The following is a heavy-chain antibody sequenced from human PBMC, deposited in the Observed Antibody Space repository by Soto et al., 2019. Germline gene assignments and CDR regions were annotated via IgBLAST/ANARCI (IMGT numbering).Heavy chain of an antibody. CDR3: ARRYGGGFDY. V-gene: IGHV4-30-2*01. D-gene: IGHD3-10*01. CDR2: IYHTGTT. CDR1: GGSINSGGYS. J-gene: IGHJ4*02. Sequence: SETLSLTCTVSGGSINSGGYSWTWIRQPPGKGLEWIGFIYHTGTTYYNPSLKSRVTISVDRSKNQFSLKLNSVTAADTAVYYCARRYGGGFDYWGPGTLVTVSS.